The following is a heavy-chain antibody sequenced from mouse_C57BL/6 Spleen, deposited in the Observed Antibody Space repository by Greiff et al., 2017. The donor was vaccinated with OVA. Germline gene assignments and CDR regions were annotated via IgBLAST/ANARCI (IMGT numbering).Heavy chain of an antibody. J-gene: IGHJ2*01. CDR2: IYPSDSET. Sequence: QVQLQQPGAELVRPGSSVKLSCKASGYTFTSYWMDWVKQRPGQGLEWIGNIYPSDSETHYNQKFKDKATLTVDKSSSTAYMQLSSLTSEDAAVYYCARGGSNYGNDYWGQGTTLTVSS. V-gene: IGHV1-61*01. CDR3: ARGGSNYGNDY. CDR1: GYTFTSYW. D-gene: IGHD2-5*01.